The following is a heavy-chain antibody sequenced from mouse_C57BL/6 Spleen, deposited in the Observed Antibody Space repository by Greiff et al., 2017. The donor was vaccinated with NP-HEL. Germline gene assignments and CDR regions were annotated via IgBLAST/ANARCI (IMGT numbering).Heavy chain of an antibody. V-gene: IGHV5-17*01. D-gene: IGHD2-4*01. J-gene: IGHJ4*01. CDR1: GFTFSDYG. Sequence: DVQLVESGGGLVKPGGSLKLSCAASGFTFSDYGMHWVRQAPEKGLEWVAYISSGSSTIYYADTVKGRFTISRDNAKNTLFLQMTSLRSEDTAMYYCAREDYDGLYYAMDYWGQGTSVTVSS. CDR2: ISSGSSTI. CDR3: AREDYDGLYYAMDY.